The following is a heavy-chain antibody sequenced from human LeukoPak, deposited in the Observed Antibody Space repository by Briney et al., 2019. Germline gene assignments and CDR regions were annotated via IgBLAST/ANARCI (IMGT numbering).Heavy chain of an antibody. J-gene: IGHJ3*02. CDR3: ARDRGLMWDYGDYESYDAFNI. CDR2: ISSSSSTI. V-gene: IGHV3-48*01. Sequence: GGSLRLSCVASGFTFSSYSMNWVRQAPGKGLEWVSYISSSSSTIYYADSVKGRFTISRDNAKNSLYLQMNSLRAEDTAVYYCARDRGLMWDYGDYESYDAFNIWGQGTMVTVSS. CDR1: GFTFSSYS. D-gene: IGHD4-17*01.